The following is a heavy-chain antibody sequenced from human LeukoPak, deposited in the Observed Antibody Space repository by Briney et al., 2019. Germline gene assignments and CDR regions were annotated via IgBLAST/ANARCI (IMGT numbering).Heavy chain of an antibody. CDR3: ARLSWGVLDY. CDR2: IYHSGST. CDR1: GGSISSYY. J-gene: IGHJ4*02. Sequence: SETLSLTCTVSGGSISSYYWSWIRQPPGKGLEWIGYIYHSGSTNYNPSLKSRVTISVDTSKNQFSLKLSSVTAADTAVYYCARLSWGVLDYWGQGTLVTVSS. D-gene: IGHD3-16*01. V-gene: IGHV4-59*08.